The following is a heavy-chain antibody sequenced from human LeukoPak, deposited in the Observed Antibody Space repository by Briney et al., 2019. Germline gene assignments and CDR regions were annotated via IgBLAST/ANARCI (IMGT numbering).Heavy chain of an antibody. CDR1: GFSVSGYW. CDR3: AREWQGGIAAAGTRIEGDY. V-gene: IGHV3-7*01. J-gene: IGHJ4*02. Sequence: GGSLRLSCAVSGFSVSGYWMTWVRQAPGKGLEWVANIKQDGSGKNYVDSVKGRFTISRDNAENSLFLQMNSLRVEDTAVYYCAREWQGGIAAAGTRIEGDYWGQGTLVAVSS. CDR2: IKQDGSGK. D-gene: IGHD6-13*01.